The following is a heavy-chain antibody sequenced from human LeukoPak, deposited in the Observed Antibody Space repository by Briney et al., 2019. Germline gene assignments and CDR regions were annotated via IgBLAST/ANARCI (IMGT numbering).Heavy chain of an antibody. CDR2: IYKNGKE. CDR3: ARESPTSGIDS. D-gene: IGHD2-15*01. V-gene: IGHV3-53*01. J-gene: IGHJ5*01. CDR1: GISVESNY. Sequence: PGGSLRLPCSASGISVESNYMSWVRQAPGKGLEWVSLIYKNGKEYYAESAKGRFSISRDISKNSLDLQMNRLRGDDTAVYYCARESPTSGIDSWGQGTLVIVSS.